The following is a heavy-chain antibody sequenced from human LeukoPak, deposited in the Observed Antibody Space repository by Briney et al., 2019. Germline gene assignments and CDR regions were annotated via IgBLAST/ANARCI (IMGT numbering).Heavy chain of an antibody. CDR3: ARSRGSSSWYLDFDY. D-gene: IGHD6-13*01. J-gene: IGHJ4*02. V-gene: IGHV4-59*01. Sequence: SETLSLTCTVSGGSISSYYWSWIRQPTGKGLEWSGYIYYSGSTNYNPSLKGRVTMSVDRSKNQFALNLSSVTAAHTAVYYCARSRGSSSWYLDFDYWGQGTLVTVSS. CDR1: GGSISSYY. CDR2: IYYSGST.